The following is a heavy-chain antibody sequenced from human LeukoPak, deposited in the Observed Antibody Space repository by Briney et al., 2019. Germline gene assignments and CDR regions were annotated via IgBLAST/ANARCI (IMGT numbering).Heavy chain of an antibody. D-gene: IGHD6-19*01. CDR2: IWHDGSNQ. J-gene: IGHJ4*02. CDR1: AFTLSSYS. V-gene: IGHV3-33*01. CDR3: ARERGPRGLAGTYY. Sequence: PGRSLRLSCVPSAFTLSSYSMHCVRQAPGKGLEWVAVIWHDGSNQTYTDPVKGRFTISRDNSKNTLDLHMNSLRAEDTAMHYCARERGPRGLAGTYYWGQGTLVTVSS.